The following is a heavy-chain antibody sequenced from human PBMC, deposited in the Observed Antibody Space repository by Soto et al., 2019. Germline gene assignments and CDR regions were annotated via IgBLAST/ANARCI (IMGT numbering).Heavy chain of an antibody. Sequence: QVQLVQSGAEVKKPGSSVKVSCKASGGTFSSYTISCVRQAPGQGLEWMGRIIPILGIANYAQKFQGRVTITADKSTSTAYMELSSLRSEDTAVYYCARGGGENYYYYMDVWGKGTTVTVSS. D-gene: IGHD3-16*01. CDR3: ARGGGENYYYYMDV. CDR1: GGTFSSYT. J-gene: IGHJ6*03. V-gene: IGHV1-69*02. CDR2: IIPILGIA.